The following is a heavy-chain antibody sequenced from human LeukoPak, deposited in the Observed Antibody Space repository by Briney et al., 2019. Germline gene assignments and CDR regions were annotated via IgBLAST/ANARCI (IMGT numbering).Heavy chain of an antibody. CDR3: ASPRGGAFDI. CDR2: ICYSATT. J-gene: IGHJ3*02. V-gene: IGHV4-59*01. CDR1: GGSISSSC. Sequence: PSETLSLTCTVSGGSISSSCWSWIRQPPGKGLEWIAYICYSATTSYNPSLQGRVTISGDTSKNQFSLKLNSVTAADTAVYYCASPRGGAFDIWGQGTMVTVSS. D-gene: IGHD3-10*01.